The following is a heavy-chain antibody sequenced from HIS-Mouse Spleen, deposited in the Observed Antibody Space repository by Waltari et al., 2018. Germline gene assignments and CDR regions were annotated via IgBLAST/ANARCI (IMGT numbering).Heavy chain of an antibody. CDR1: GGSISSSRYY. CDR3: AREIPYSSSWYDWYFDL. CDR2: INYSGRT. D-gene: IGHD6-13*01. Sequence: QLQLQESGPGLVKPSETLSLTCTVSGGSISSSRYYLGWIRQPPGKGLVWIGGINYSGRTSDTPSLKGRVTISVDTSKNRFSLKLSAVTAADTAVYYCAREIPYSSSWYDWYFDLWGRGTLVTVSS. V-gene: IGHV4-39*07. J-gene: IGHJ2*01.